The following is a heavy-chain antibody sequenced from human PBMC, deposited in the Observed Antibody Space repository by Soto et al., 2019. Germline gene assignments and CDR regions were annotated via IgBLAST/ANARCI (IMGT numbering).Heavy chain of an antibody. CDR1: GGSINSYY. Sequence: SSETLSLTCTVCGGSINSYYWSWIRQPPRKGLEWIGYLYYSGSTNYNPSLKSRVTISVDTSKNQFSLKLSSVTAADTAVYYCASAKDMWFDLCGRRTLVTVCS. CDR3: ASAKDMWFDL. J-gene: IGHJ5*02. CDR2: LYYSGST. V-gene: IGHV4-59*01. D-gene: IGHD2-15*01.